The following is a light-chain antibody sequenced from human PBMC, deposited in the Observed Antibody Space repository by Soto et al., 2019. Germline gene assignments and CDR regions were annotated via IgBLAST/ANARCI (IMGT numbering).Light chain of an antibody. Sequence: EIVLTQSPATLSLSPGERATLSCRASQSVGGYLDWYQQKPGQAPRLLIYDTSNRASGIPARFSSSGSGTDFTLTISSLEPEDLAVYYCHRRSNWPPLSCGGGTKVEIK. CDR2: DTS. V-gene: IGKV3-11*01. J-gene: IGKJ4*01. CDR1: QSVGGY. CDR3: HRRSNWPPLS.